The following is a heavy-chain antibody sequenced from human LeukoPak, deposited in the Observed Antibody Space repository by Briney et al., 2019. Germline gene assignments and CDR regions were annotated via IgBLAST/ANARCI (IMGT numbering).Heavy chain of an antibody. CDR2: ISSSSSYI. D-gene: IGHD3-3*01. CDR3: ARATIRYGMDV. Sequence: PEGSLRLSCAASGFTVSTYWMSWVRQAPGKGLEWVSSISSSSSYIYYADSVKGRFTISRDNAKNSLYLQMNSLRAEDTAVYYCARATIRYGMDVWGQGTTVTVSS. CDR1: GFTVSTYW. J-gene: IGHJ6*02. V-gene: IGHV3-21*01.